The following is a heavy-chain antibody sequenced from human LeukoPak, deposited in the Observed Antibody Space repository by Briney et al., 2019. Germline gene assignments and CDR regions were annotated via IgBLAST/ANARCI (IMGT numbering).Heavy chain of an antibody. CDR2: INPSGGST. CDR3: AREELRYLGGKFDY. V-gene: IGHV1-46*01. D-gene: IGHD3-9*01. Sequence: ASVKVSCKASGGTFSSYAISWVRQAPGQGLEWMGIINPSGGSTSYAQKFQGRVTMTRDTSTSTVYMELSSLRSEDTAVYYCAREELRYLGGKFDYWGQGTLVTVSS. CDR1: GGTFSSYA. J-gene: IGHJ4*02.